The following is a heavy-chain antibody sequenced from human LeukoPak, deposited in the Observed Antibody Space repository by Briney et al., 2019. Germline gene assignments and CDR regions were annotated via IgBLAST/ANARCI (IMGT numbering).Heavy chain of an antibody. V-gene: IGHV4-59*11. CDR2: IYYSGST. D-gene: IGHD3-16*01. Sequence: SETLSLTCTVSGGSISSHYWSWIRQPPGKGLEWIGYIYYSGSTNYNPSLKSRVTISVDTSKNQFSLKLSSVTAADTAVYYCARDTPMGGRDAFDIWGQGTMVTVSS. CDR1: GGSISSHY. J-gene: IGHJ3*02. CDR3: ARDTPMGGRDAFDI.